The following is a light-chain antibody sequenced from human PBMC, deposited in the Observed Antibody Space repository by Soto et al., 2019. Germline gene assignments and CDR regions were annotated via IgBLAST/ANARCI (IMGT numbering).Light chain of an antibody. CDR2: DAS. Sequence: DIQMTQSPSTLSASVGDRVTITCRASKSISSWLAWYQQNPGKAPKLLIYDASSLESWVPAMFSGSVSWTEFTLTISSLQNHDFATDYCQQYNSYPYTFGQGTKLEIK. V-gene: IGKV1-5*01. CDR1: KSISSW. CDR3: QQYNSYPYT. J-gene: IGKJ2*01.